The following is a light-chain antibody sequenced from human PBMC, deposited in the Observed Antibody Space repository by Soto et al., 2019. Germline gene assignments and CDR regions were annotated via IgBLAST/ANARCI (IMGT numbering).Light chain of an antibody. Sequence: DIVMTQSPDSLAVSLGERATINCKSSQTILDGSNNKNYLAWYQQRPGQPPKLLIHWASTRESGVPGRFSGSGSGTDFPRTISSLQGEDVAVYCCQQYFRSPLTFGGGTKVEIK. V-gene: IGKV4-1*01. CDR3: QQYFRSPLT. J-gene: IGKJ4*02. CDR1: QTILDGSNNKNY. CDR2: WAS.